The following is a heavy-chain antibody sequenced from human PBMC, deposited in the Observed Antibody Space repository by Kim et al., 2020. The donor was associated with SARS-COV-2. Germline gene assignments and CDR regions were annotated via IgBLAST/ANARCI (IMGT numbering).Heavy chain of an antibody. CDR3: AATYYFDTSGCDY. Sequence: GGSQRLSCVASGFTFSSYWMSWVRQAPGEGLTWVASIRPDGSEKFLLDSVEGRFSISRDNAKNSLSLQMKSLRAEDTAVYYCAATYYFDTSGCDYWGQG. CDR2: IRPDGSEK. D-gene: IGHD3-22*01. V-gene: IGHV3-7*01. CDR1: GFTFSSYW. J-gene: IGHJ4*02.